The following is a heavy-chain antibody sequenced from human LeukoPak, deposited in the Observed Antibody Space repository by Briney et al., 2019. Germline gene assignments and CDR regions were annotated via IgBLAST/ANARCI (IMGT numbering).Heavy chain of an antibody. CDR2: INPNSGGT. CDR1: VYTFTVYY. J-gene: IGHJ4*02. Sequence: ASVTVSFKASVYTFTVYYMHWVRQAPGQGLEWMGWINPNSGGTNYAQKFQGRVTMTRDTSISTAYMELSRLRSDDTAVYYCAREVANYYDSAAFDYWGQGTLVTVSS. CDR3: AREVANYYDSAAFDY. V-gene: IGHV1-2*02. D-gene: IGHD3-22*01.